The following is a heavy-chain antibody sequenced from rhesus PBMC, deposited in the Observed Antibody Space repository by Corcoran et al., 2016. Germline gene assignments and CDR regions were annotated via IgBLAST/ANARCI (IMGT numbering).Heavy chain of an antibody. J-gene: IGHJ4*01. Sequence: QVQLQESGPGVVKPSETLSLTCAVSGGSISGYYLWNWIRQPPGKGLEWIGYIYGGGGSTSYSPSLKSRVIISIDTSKNQFSLNLASVTAADTAVYYCARGGIAAVGNPFDYWGQGVLVTVSS. CDR3: ARGGIAAVGNPFDY. D-gene: IGHD6-25*01. CDR2: IYGGGGST. V-gene: IGHV4-106*01. CDR1: GGSISGYY.